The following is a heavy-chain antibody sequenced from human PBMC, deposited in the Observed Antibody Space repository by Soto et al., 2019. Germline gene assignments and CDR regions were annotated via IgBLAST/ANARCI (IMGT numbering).Heavy chain of an antibody. CDR1: GGTFSSYA. CDR3: ARNEFGILTGYYNWFDP. V-gene: IGHV1-69*13. CDR2: IIPIFGTA. J-gene: IGHJ5*02. D-gene: IGHD3-9*01. Sequence: SVKVSCKASGGTFSSYAISWVRQAPGQGLEWMGGIIPIFGTADYAQKFQGRVTITADESTSTAYMELSSLRSEDTAVYYCARNEFGILTGYYNWFDPWGQGTLVTVSS.